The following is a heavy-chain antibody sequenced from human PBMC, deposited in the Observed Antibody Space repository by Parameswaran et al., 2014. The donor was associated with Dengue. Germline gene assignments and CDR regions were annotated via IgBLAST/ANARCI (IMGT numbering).Heavy chain of an antibody. D-gene: IGHD1-26*01. Sequence: PGASGEGLLQGFWLHFYQLWYQLVRQAPGQGLEWMGWISAYNGNTNYAQKLQGRVTMTTDTSTSTAYMELRSLRSDDTAVYYCARGSGSYYTDWFDPWGQGTLVTVSS. CDR3: ARGSGSYYTDWFDP. CDR1: LHFYQLW. J-gene: IGHJ5*02. CDR2: ISAYNGNT. V-gene: IGHV1-18*01.